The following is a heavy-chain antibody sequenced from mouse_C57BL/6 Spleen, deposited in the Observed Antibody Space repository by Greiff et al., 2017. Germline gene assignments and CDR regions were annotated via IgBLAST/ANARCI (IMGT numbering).Heavy chain of an antibody. D-gene: IGHD1-1*01. CDR1: GFTFSDYY. CDR3: ARPLIYYYGSSPHWYFDV. J-gene: IGHJ1*03. CDR2: ISNGGGST. Sequence: DVMLVESGGGLVQPGGSLKLSCAASGFTFSDYYMYWVRQTPEQRLAWVAYISNGGGSTYYPDTVKGRFTISRDNAKNTLYLQMSRLKSEDTAMYYCARPLIYYYGSSPHWYFDVWGTGTTVTVSS. V-gene: IGHV5-12*01.